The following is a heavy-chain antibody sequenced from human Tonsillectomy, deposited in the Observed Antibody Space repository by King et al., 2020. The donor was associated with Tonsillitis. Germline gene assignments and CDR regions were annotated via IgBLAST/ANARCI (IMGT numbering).Heavy chain of an antibody. CDR3: ARGRGLTTSFYFDY. D-gene: IGHD4-11*01. CDR2: INHSGST. J-gene: IGHJ4*02. CDR1: GGSFSSYY. Sequence: VQLPQWGAGLLKPPETLSLTCAVYGGSFSSYYWSWIRQPPGKGLEWIGEINHSGSTNYNPSLKSRVTISVDTSKNQFSLKLTSVTSADTAVYFCARGRGLTTSFYFDYWGQGTLVTVSS. V-gene: IGHV4-34*01.